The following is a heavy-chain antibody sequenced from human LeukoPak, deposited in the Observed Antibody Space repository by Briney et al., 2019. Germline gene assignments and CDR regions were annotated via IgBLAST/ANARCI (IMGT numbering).Heavy chain of an antibody. V-gene: IGHV4-4*02. J-gene: IGHJ4*02. CDR2: IHRSGSP. Sequence: SETLSLTCTVSLDSTTSNCWSWVRQPPGKGLEWIGEIHRSGSPNYNPSLQSRVTISIDRSRNQIALELSSVTAADTAVYYCAREILGGFNPGAYWGQGTLVTVSS. D-gene: IGHD1-14*01. CDR1: LDSTTSNC. CDR3: AREILGGFNPGAY.